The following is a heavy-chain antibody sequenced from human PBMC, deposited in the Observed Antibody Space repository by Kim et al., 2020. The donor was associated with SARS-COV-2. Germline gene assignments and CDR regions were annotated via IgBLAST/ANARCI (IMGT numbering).Heavy chain of an antibody. J-gene: IGHJ4*02. Sequence: PVKSRITSSRDVSKQTLYLQMNSMKTEDTAVYYCTKAPVEIFGGGGKFGYWGQGTLVTVSS. V-gene: IGHV3-15*01. D-gene: IGHD2-21*01. CDR3: TKAPVEIFGGGGKFGY.